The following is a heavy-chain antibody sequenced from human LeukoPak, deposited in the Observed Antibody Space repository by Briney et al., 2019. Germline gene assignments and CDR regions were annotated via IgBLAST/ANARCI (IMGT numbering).Heavy chain of an antibody. CDR2: INHSGST. J-gene: IGHJ6*02. CDR3: ARGYGVAVAGTLYYYYGMDV. Sequence: PSETLSLTCAVYGGSFSGYYWSWIRQPPGKGLEWIGEINHSGSTNYNPSLKSRVTISVDTSKNQFSLKLSSVTAADTAVYYCARGYGVAVAGTLYYYYGMDVWGQGTLVTVSS. V-gene: IGHV4-34*01. CDR1: GGSFSGYY. D-gene: IGHD6-19*01.